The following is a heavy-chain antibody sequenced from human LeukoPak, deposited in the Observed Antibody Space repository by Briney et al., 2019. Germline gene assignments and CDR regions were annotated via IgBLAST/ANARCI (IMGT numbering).Heavy chain of an antibody. Sequence: SESLSLTCTVSGGSINNDNYYWGWIRQSSGKGLEWIGNIYYSGNSGNTYYNPSLKSRVTISVDTAKNQFSLNLSSVTAADTALYYCARLRDTGGYYFYYYFDSWGLGTLVSVSS. V-gene: IGHV4-39*01. D-gene: IGHD3-22*01. CDR1: GGSINNDNYY. J-gene: IGHJ4*02. CDR2: IYYSGNSGNT. CDR3: ARLRDTGGYYFYYYFDS.